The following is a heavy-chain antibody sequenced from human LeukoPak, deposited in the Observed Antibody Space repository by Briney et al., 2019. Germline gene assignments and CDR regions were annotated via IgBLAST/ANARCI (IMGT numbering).Heavy chain of an antibody. CDR1: GFTFSSYA. J-gene: IGHJ6*03. V-gene: IGHV3-30*04. CDR2: ISHDGSNK. CDR3: ARGSRAIVSTKFARGRYMDV. D-gene: IGHD5/OR15-5a*01. Sequence: PGGSLRLSCAASGFTFSSYAMHWVRQAPGKGLEWVAFISHDGSNKYYADSVKGRFTIFRDNSKNTLYLQMNSLRAEDTALYYCARGSRAIVSTKFARGRYMDVWGKGSTVTVSS.